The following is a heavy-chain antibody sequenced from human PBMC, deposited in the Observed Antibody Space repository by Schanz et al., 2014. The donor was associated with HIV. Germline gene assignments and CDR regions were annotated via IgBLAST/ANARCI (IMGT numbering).Heavy chain of an antibody. Sequence: QVQLVQSGAEVSEPGASVMVSCKASGYTFNSHYIHWVRQAPGQGLEWMGVVNPTGGDTSHAQRFQGRITMTRDTSTSTVYMELSSLTSEDTAIYSCARELMATGGFDYWGQGTLVTVTS. CDR2: VNPTGGDT. CDR1: GYTFNSHY. D-gene: IGHD3-10*01. CDR3: ARELMATGGFDY. J-gene: IGHJ4*02. V-gene: IGHV1-46*02.